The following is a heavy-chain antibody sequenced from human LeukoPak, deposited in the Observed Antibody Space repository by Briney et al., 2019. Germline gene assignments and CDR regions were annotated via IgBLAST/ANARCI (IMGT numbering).Heavy chain of an antibody. CDR2: INYSGSF. V-gene: IGHV4-39*01. CDR1: GGSISSSGHY. CDR3: ARSGVSGYSSGYYGGGYYYMDV. Sequence: PSETLSLTCSDSGGSISSSGHYWVWIRQPPGKGLEWIGSINYSGSFYYNPSLKSRVTIFVDASKNQFSLELTSVTAADTAVYYCARSGVSGYSSGYYGGGYYYMDVWDKGTTVTVSS. D-gene: IGHD6-19*01. J-gene: IGHJ6*03.